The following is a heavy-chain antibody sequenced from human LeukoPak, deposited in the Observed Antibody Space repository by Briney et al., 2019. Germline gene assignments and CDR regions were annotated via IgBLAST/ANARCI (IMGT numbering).Heavy chain of an antibody. V-gene: IGHV3-7*01. D-gene: IGHD3-10*01. J-gene: IGHJ4*02. CDR3: ARDSNRYYYGSGSFDY. CDR1: GFTFSNYW. Sequence: GGSLRLSCEASGFTFSNYWMSWVRQAPGKGLEWVANIKQEGSEKYYVDSVKGRFTISRDNAKDSLYLQMISLRAEDTAVYYCARDSNRYYYGSGSFDYWGQGTLVTVSS. CDR2: IKQEGSEK.